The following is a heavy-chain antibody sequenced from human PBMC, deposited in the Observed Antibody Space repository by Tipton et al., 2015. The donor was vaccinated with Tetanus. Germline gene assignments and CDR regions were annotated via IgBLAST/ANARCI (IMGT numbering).Heavy chain of an antibody. D-gene: IGHD1-26*01. CDR3: TTSGIVGSGYRVAY. V-gene: IGHV3-15*07. CDR1: GLFFKNAW. CDR2: IKNKADGGTT. Sequence: SLRLSCTTSGLFFKNAWMNWVRQAPGKGLEWVGRIKNKADGGTTDYSARVKDRFSISRDDSKDTLFLQMNSLKTEDTAVYYCTTSGIVGSGYRVAYGGRGTLVVVSS. J-gene: IGHJ4*02.